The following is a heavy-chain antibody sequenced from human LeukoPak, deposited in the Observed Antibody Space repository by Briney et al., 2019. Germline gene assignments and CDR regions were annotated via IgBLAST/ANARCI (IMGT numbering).Heavy chain of an antibody. J-gene: IGHJ4*02. CDR1: GFTFGDYA. CDR3: TNYYDSSGYSLWFDY. D-gene: IGHD3-22*01. V-gene: IGHV3-49*03. Sequence: GGSLRLSCTASGFTFGDYAMSWFRQAPGKGLEWVGFIRSKAYGGTTECAASVKGRFTISRDDSKSIAYLQMNSLKTEDTAVYYCTNYYDSSGYSLWFDYWGQGTLVTVSS. CDR2: IRSKAYGGTT.